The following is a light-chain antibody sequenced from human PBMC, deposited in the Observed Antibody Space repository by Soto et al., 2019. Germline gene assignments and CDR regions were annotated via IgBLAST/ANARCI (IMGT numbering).Light chain of an antibody. J-gene: IGKJ5*01. CDR2: AAT. Sequence: DIQLTHSPSFLSASVGDRVTIICRASQIISSYLNWYHQKQGKSHRLLYYAATSLQSGVPSSFSGSGSGTDFTLTISSLQPEDFATYYCQQSYSTLTFGQGTRLEIK. V-gene: IGKV1-39*01. CDR1: QIISSY. CDR3: QQSYSTLT.